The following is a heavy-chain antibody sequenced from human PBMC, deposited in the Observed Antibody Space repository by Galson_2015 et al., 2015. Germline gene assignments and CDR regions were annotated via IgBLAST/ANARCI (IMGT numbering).Heavy chain of an antibody. V-gene: IGHV4-30-4*01. CDR2: IYSSGNT. J-gene: IGHJ4*02. CDR3: ARETAMTSRDYDILTGFDY. D-gene: IGHD3-9*01. Sequence: GLEWIWYIYSSGNTYYNPSLKSRVTISVDTSKNQFSLKLSSVTAADTAVYYCARETAMTSRDYDILTGFDYWGQGTLVTVSS.